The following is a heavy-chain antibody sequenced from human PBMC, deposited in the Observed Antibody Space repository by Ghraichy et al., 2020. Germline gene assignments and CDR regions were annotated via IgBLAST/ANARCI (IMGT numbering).Heavy chain of an antibody. CDR2: INYSGST. J-gene: IGHJ4*02. V-gene: IGHV4-61*01. CDR1: GGSVSSGSYY. CDR3: ARELGYDSSGKTFDY. D-gene: IGHD3-22*01. Sequence: SETLSLTCTVSGGSVSSGSYYWSWLRQPPGKGLEWTGYINYSGSTNYNPSLKSRVTITVDTSKNQFSLKLSSVTAADTAVYYCARELGYDSSGKTFDYWGQGTLVTVSS.